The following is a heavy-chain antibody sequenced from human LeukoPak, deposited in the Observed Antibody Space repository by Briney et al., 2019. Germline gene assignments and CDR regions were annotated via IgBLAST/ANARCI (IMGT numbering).Heavy chain of an antibody. CDR2: ISAYNGNT. CDR3: ARIYGDPYVAFDI. Sequence: ASVTVSCKASGYTFTIYGISWVRQAPGQRLEWMGWISAYNGNTNYAQKLQGRVTMTTDTSTSTAYMELRSLRSDDTAVYYCARIYGDPYVAFDIWGQGTMVTVSS. CDR1: GYTFTIYG. D-gene: IGHD4-17*01. V-gene: IGHV1-18*01. J-gene: IGHJ3*02.